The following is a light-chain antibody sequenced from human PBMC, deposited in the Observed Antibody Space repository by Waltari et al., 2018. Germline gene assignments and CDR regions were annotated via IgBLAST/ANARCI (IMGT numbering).Light chain of an antibody. J-gene: IGKJ4*01. V-gene: IGKV3-11*01. CDR3: QHRNTGLT. CDR1: QSIGSY. Sequence: TQSPVTLSLSPGDTATLSCRASQSIGSYLAWYQRNPGQAPRLLIYDASNRAAGIPPRFSGGGSGTDFTLTISGLEPEDFAVYYCQHRNTGLTFGGGTKVEIE. CDR2: DAS.